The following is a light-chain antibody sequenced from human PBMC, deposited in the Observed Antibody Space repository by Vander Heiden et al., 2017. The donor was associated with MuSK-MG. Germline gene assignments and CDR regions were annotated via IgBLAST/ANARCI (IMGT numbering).Light chain of an antibody. J-gene: IGKJ2*01. Sequence: DIQMTQSPSTLSASVGDRVTIACRASQSFTDWLAWYQQKPGKPPELLIYKASYLESGVPSRFSGSGSGTEFTLTISSLQPDDFATYYCQQYNSSPGTFGQGTKLEIK. CDR2: KAS. CDR3: QQYNSSPGT. CDR1: QSFTDW. V-gene: IGKV1-5*03.